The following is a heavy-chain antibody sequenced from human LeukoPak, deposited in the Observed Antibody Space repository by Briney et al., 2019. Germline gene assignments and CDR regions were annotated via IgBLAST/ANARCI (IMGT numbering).Heavy chain of an antibody. V-gene: IGHV1-18*01. CDR1: GYTFTSYG. CDR2: ISAYNGNT. D-gene: IGHD6-19*01. J-gene: IGHJ6*02. CDR3: ARVSQWLDSGSNYYYYGMDV. Sequence: KVSCKXSGYTFTSYGISWVRQAPGQGVEGMGWISAYNGNTNYAQKLQGRVTMTTDTSTSTAYMELRSLRSDDTAVYYCARVSQWLDSGSNYYYYGMDVWGQGTTVTVSS.